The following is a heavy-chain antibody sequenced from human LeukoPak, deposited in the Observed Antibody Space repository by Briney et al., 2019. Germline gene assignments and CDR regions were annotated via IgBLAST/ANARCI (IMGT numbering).Heavy chain of an antibody. J-gene: IGHJ5*02. CDR2: IYYSGST. CDR3: ARVGIAASRIWFDP. Sequence: SETLSLTCTVSGGSISSYYWSWIRQPPGKGLEWIGYIYYSGSTNYNPSLKRRVTISVDTSKNQFSLKLSSVTAADTAVYYCARVGIAASRIWFDPWGQGTLVTVSS. V-gene: IGHV4-59*01. CDR1: GGSISSYY. D-gene: IGHD6-6*01.